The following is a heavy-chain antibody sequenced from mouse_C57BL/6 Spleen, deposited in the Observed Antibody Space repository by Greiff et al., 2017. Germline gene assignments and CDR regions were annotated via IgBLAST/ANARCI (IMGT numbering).Heavy chain of an antibody. V-gene: IGHV14-1*01. D-gene: IGHD1-1*01. J-gene: IGHJ3*01. CDR1: GFNIKDYY. CDR2: LDPEDGDT. CDR3: HYYGSMWFAY. Sequence: VQLQQSGAELVRPGASVKLSCTASGFNIKDYYMHWVKQRPEQGLEWIGRLDPEDGDTEYAPKFQGKATMTADTSSNTAYLQLSSLTSEDTAVYYCHYYGSMWFAYWGQGTLVTVSA.